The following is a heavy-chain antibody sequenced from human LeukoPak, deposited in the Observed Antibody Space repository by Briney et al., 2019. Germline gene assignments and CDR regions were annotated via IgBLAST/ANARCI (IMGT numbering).Heavy chain of an antibody. CDR1: GFTFSAYW. CDR2: IREDGSEK. CDR3: AKEGKWFGELFLDPSRMGMDV. D-gene: IGHD3-10*01. Sequence: PGGSLRLSCAGSGFTFSAYWMSWVRQAPGKGLEWVATIREDGSEKYYVDSVKGRFTISRDNAKNSLYLQMNSLRAEDTAVYYCAKEGKWFGELFLDPSRMGMDVWGQGTTVTVSS. V-gene: IGHV3-7*03. J-gene: IGHJ6*02.